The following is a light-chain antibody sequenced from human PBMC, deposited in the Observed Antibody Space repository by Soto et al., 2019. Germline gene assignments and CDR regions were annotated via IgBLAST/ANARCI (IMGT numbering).Light chain of an antibody. CDR3: ISYAGSNKPA. J-gene: IGLJ2*01. CDR2: NVN. Sequence: QSVLTQPPSASGSPGQSVAISCSGTSSDVGGYNYVSWYQQHPGKAPKLMIYNVNKRPSGVPDRFSGSKSGNTASLTVSGVQAEDEADYYCISYAGSNKPAFGGGTTLTVL. V-gene: IGLV2-8*01. CDR1: SSDVGGYNY.